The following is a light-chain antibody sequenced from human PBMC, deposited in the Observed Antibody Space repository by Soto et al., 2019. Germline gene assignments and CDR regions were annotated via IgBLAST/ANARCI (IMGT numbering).Light chain of an antibody. CDR2: EGT. V-gene: IGLV2-23*01. CDR3: CSYVGSTTSFV. CDR1: SSDFGSYNL. Sequence: QSVLTQPASVSGSPGQSITISCTGTSSDFGSYNLVSWYQQHPAKAPKLLIYEGTYRPSGVSYRFSGSKSGNTASLTISGIQAGEEADYYCCSYVGSTTSFVFGPGTKVTV. J-gene: IGLJ1*01.